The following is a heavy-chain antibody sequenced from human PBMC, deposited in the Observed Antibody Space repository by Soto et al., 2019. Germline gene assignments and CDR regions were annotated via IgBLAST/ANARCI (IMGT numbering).Heavy chain of an antibody. V-gene: IGHV3-48*02. Sequence: GGSLRLSCTASGFTFSSYSMNWVRQAPGKGLEWISYISLRSSTIFYADSVKGRFTISRDDARNSLYLQMNSLRDEDTAVYYCARDNGIEGSFDPWGQGTLVTVSS. CDR3: ARDNGIEGSFDP. CDR1: GFTFSSYS. CDR2: ISLRSSTI. J-gene: IGHJ5*02.